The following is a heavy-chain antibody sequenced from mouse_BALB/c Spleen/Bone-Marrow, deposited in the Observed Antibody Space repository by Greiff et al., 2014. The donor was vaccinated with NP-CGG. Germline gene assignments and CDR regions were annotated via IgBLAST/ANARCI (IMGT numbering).Heavy chain of an antibody. CDR1: DFNIKDAY. CDR2: IDPANVNT. CDR3: AVYYYGRSSFAY. Sequence: DVHLVESGAELVKPGASVKLSCTASDFNIKDAYMHWVKQRPEQGLEWIGRIDPANVNTKYATKFQGKATITADTSSNTAYLLLSSLTSEDTAVYYCAVYYYGRSSFAYWGQGTLVTVSA. V-gene: IGHV14-3*02. J-gene: IGHJ3*01. D-gene: IGHD1-1*01.